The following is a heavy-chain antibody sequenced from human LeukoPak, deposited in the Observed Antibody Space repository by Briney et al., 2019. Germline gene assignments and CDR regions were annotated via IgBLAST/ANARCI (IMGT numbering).Heavy chain of an antibody. CDR3: AKDFGELLSNGFDY. J-gene: IGHJ4*02. V-gene: IGHV3-48*03. CDR2: ISSSGSTI. D-gene: IGHD3-10*01. CDR1: GFTFSSYE. Sequence: PGGSLRLSCAASGFTFSSYEMNWVRQAPGKGLEWVSYISSSGSTIYYADSVKGRFTISRDNAKNSLYLQMNSLRAEDTALYYCAKDFGELLSNGFDYWGQGTLVTVSS.